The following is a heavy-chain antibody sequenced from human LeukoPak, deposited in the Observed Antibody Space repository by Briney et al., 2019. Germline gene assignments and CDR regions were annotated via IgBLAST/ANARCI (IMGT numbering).Heavy chain of an antibody. D-gene: IGHD1-26*01. CDR2: SNSDGSST. V-gene: IGHV3-74*01. CDR3: ARVPVGAIDTLDF. CDR1: GFTFRSHW. Sequence: GGSLRLSCAASGFTFRSHWMHWVRQAPGKGLVWVSRSNSDGSSTNYADSVKGRFTISRDNAKNTLYLQMNSLRAEDTAVYYCARVPVGAIDTLDFWGQGTLVTVSS. J-gene: IGHJ4*02.